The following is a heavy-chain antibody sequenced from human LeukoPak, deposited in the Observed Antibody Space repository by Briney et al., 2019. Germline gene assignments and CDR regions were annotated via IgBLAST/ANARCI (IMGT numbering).Heavy chain of an antibody. CDR2: INSDGSST. Sequence: GGSLRLSCAASGFTFSSYWMHWVRQAPGKGLVWVSRINSDGSSTSYADSVKGRFTISRDNTKNTLYLQMNSLRAEDTAVYYCARATTVTTYLDYWGQGTLVTVSS. D-gene: IGHD4-17*01. J-gene: IGHJ4*02. V-gene: IGHV3-74*01. CDR1: GFTFSSYW. CDR3: ARATTVTTYLDY.